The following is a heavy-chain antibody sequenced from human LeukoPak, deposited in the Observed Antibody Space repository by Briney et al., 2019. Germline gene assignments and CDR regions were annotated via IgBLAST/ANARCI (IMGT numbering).Heavy chain of an antibody. D-gene: IGHD2-15*01. V-gene: IGHV3-30*02. J-gene: IGHJ4*02. Sequence: GGSLRLSCVASGFTLSTYGIHWVRQAPGKGLEWVAFIRYDGSDKFYGDSVKGRFTTSRDNSKNTLYLQMSRLRVEDTAVYYCAKDLDCSGGTCHKAFDCWGQGTLVTVSS. CDR3: AKDLDCSGGTCHKAFDC. CDR1: GFTLSTYG. CDR2: IRYDGSDK.